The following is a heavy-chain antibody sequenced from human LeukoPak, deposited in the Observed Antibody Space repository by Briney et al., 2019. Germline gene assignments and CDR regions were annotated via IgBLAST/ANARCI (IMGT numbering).Heavy chain of an antibody. V-gene: IGHV3-30*04. CDR3: ARSTMVRGVIFDY. Sequence: QPGRSLRLSCAASGFTFSSYAMHWVRQAPGKGLEWVAVISYDGSNKYYADSVKGRLTISRDNSKNTLYLQMNSLRAEDTAVYYCARSTMVRGVIFDYWGQGTLVTVSS. D-gene: IGHD3-10*01. CDR1: GFTFSSYA. CDR2: ISYDGSNK. J-gene: IGHJ4*02.